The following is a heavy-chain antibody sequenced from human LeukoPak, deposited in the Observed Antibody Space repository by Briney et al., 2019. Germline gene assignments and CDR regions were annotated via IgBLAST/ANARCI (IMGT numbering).Heavy chain of an antibody. Sequence: GGSLRLSCAASGFTFSSYDMPWVRQATGKGLEWVSAISTAGDTYYPGSVKGRFTISRENAKNSLYLQMNSLRAGDTAVYYCARGASGSYYDYWGQGTLVTVSS. CDR1: GFTFSSYD. D-gene: IGHD1-26*01. V-gene: IGHV3-13*01. J-gene: IGHJ4*02. CDR3: ARGASGSYYDY. CDR2: ISTAGDT.